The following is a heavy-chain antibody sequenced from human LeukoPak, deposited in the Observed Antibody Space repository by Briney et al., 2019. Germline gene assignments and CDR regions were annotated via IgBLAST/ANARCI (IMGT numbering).Heavy chain of an antibody. CDR2: ISAYNGNT. D-gene: IGHD2/OR15-2a*01. V-gene: IGHV1-18*01. Sequence: GASVKVSCKASGYTFTSYGISWVRQAPGQGLEWMGWISAYNGNTNYAQKLQGRVTMTTDTSTTTAYTELRSLSSDDTAVYYCARDWPIVIADYWGQGTLVTVSS. CDR1: GYTFTSYG. J-gene: IGHJ4*02. CDR3: ARDWPIVIADY.